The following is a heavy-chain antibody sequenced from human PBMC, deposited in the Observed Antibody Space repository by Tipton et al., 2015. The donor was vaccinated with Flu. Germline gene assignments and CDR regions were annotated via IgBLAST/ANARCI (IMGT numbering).Heavy chain of an antibody. V-gene: IGHV4-59*01. D-gene: IGHD3-10*01. CDR3: ARDRGGRWFDP. J-gene: IGHJ5*02. Sequence: TLSLTCSVSGAAMYSYYWTWIRQSPGKGLEWIGYIFYSGSTNYNPSLKSRVTISLDTSKNQVSLKLTSVTTADTAVYYCARDRGGRWFDPWGQGTLVTVSS. CDR1: GAAMYSYY. CDR2: IFYSGST.